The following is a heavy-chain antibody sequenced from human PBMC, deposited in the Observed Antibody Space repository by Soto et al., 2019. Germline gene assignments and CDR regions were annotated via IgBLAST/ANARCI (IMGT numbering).Heavy chain of an antibody. CDR3: ARGGLAVIAAKLMDEYYYYGMDV. Sequence: GXSVKVSCQASGYTFTSYDIDLVRQATGQGLECMGWMNPNSGNTGYAQKFQGRVTMTRNTSISTAYMELSSLRSEDTAVYYCARGGLAVIAAKLMDEYYYYGMDVWGQGTTVTVSS. J-gene: IGHJ6*02. D-gene: IGHD6-13*01. CDR2: MNPNSGNT. V-gene: IGHV1-8*01. CDR1: GYTFTSYD.